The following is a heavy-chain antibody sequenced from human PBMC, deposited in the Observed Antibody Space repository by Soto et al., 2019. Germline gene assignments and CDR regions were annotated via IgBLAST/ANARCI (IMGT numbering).Heavy chain of an antibody. J-gene: IGHJ4*02. CDR3: ARGFAIGWYTYFFDL. CDR2: LYYTGST. V-gene: IGHV4-59*08. D-gene: IGHD6-19*01. Sequence: QVQLQESGPGLVKPSETLSLTCTVSGASISGYYWGWIRQPPGKGLEWIGYLYYTGSTHYNPSLKSRVTMSVDTSKNQFSLKLNSVTAADTAVYYCARGFAIGWYTYFFDLWGQGPLVTVSS. CDR1: GASISGYY.